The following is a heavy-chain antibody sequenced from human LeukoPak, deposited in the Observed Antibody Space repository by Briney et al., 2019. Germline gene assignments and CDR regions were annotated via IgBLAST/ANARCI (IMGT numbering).Heavy chain of an antibody. CDR3: ARHAYYYGSGSYPSHFGY. CDR1: GGSFSGYY. V-gene: IGHV4-34*01. J-gene: IGHJ4*02. CDR2: INHSGST. D-gene: IGHD3-10*01. Sequence: SETLSLTCAVYGGSFSGYYWSWIRQPPGKGLEWIGEINHSGSTNYNPSLKSRVTISVDTSKNQFSLKLSSVTAADTAVYYCARHAYYYGSGSYPSHFGYWGQGTLVTVSS.